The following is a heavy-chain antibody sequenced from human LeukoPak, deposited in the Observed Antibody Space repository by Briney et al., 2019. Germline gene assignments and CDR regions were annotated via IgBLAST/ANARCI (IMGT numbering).Heavy chain of an antibody. D-gene: IGHD1-26*01. CDR3: ARVLHDHTSARRYVTY. CDR2: INPSGGST. CDR1: GYTFTSYY. V-gene: IGHV1-46*01. Sequence: ASVKVSCKASGYTFTSYYMHWVRQAPGQGLEWMGIINPSGGSTTYAQKFQGRVTMTRDTSTSTVYMELSSLRSEDTAVYYCARVLHDHTSARRYVTYWGQGTLVTVSS. J-gene: IGHJ4*02.